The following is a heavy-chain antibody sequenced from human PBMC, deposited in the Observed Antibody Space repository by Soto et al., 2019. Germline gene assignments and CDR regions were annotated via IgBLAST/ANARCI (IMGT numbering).Heavy chain of an antibody. J-gene: IGHJ4*02. CDR2: INPNSGGT. V-gene: IGHV1-2*02. D-gene: IGHD2-2*02. CDR1: GYTFTGYY. Sequence: QVQLVQSGAEVKKPGASVKVSCKASGYTFTGYYMHWVRQAPGQGLEWMGWINPNSGGTNCAQNFRGRVTMTRDTSVSTAYMELNKLRADDTAVYSCAASRGYCSSNNCYNSPFDYCGQGTLVTFSS. CDR3: AASRGYCSSNNCYNSPFDY.